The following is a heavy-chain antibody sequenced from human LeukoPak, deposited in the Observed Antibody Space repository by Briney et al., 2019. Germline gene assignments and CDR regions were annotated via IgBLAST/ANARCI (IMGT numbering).Heavy chain of an antibody. J-gene: IGHJ3*02. Sequence: PGGSLRLSCAASEFPFSKYAMSWVRQAPGKELEWVSTITGSGRSTSYAASVKGRFIASRDNSQNTLSLQMNSLRAEDTAVYYCATGGDAFDIWGQGTMVTVSS. CDR3: ATGGDAFDI. CDR2: ITGSGRST. D-gene: IGHD1-26*01. V-gene: IGHV3-23*01. CDR1: EFPFSKYA.